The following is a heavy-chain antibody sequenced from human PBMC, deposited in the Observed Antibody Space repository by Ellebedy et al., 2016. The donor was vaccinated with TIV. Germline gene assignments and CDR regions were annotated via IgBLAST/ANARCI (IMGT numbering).Heavy chain of an antibody. Sequence: GESLKISXAPSGITFNCYGMQWVRQAPGKGLEWVAVISYDGSNKYYADSVKGRFTISRDNSKNTLYLQMNSLRAEDTAVYYCAKDQYCSSTSCYSFDYWGQGTLVTVSS. CDR3: AKDQYCSSTSCYSFDY. J-gene: IGHJ4*02. CDR1: GITFNCYG. CDR2: ISYDGSNK. D-gene: IGHD2-2*01. V-gene: IGHV3-30*18.